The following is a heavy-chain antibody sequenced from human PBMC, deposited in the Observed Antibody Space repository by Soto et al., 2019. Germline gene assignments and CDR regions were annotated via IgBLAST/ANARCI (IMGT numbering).Heavy chain of an antibody. CDR1: GDSISRGGFN. J-gene: IGHJ4*02. CDR3: ARRKVGASGTTDV. Sequence: SETLSLTCTVSGDSISRGGFNWGWVRHRPGKGLEWIGDIYYDGSIFYNPSLRSRTYISSDRSKNAVFLRLSSMSATDTAVYYCARRKVGASGTTDVWGQGMLVTVSS. CDR2: IYYDGSI. V-gene: IGHV4-31*03. D-gene: IGHD1-26*01.